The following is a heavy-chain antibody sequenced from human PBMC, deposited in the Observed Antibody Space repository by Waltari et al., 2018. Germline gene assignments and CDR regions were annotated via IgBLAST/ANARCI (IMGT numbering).Heavy chain of an antibody. J-gene: IGHJ3*02. Sequence: QVQLVQSGAEVKKPGSSVKVSCKASGGTFSSYAISWVRQAPGQGLEWMGGINPMFGTANYAQKFPCRGTITTDESTSTCYMGLSSLISEDTAVYYWARVVLSGITQAFDIWGQGTMVTVSS. V-gene: IGHV1-69*05. CDR1: GGTFSSYA. D-gene: IGHD3-10*01. CDR2: INPMFGTA. CDR3: ARVVLSGITQAFDI.